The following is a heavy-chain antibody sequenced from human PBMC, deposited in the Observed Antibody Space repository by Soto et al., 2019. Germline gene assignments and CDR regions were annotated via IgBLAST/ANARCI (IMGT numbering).Heavy chain of an antibody. CDR3: ARKADFWSGYYPAYYYYMDV. D-gene: IGHD3-3*01. V-gene: IGHV1-8*01. CDR1: GYTFTSYD. J-gene: IGHJ6*03. CDR2: MNPNSGNT. Sequence: ASVKVSRKASGYTFTSYDINWVRQATGQGLEWMGWMNPNSGNTGYAQKFQGRVTMTRNTSISTAYMELSSLRSEDTAVYYCARKADFWSGYYPAYYYYMDVWGKGTTVTVSS.